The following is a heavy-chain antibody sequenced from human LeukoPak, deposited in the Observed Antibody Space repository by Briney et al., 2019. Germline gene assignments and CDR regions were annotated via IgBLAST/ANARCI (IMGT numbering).Heavy chain of an antibody. V-gene: IGHV4-34*01. CDR2: INHRGST. Sequence: SETLSLTCAVYGGSFSGYYWSWIRQPPGKGLEWIGEINHRGSTNYNPSLKSRVTISVDTSKNQFSLKLSSVTAADTAVYYCARQLFGFDPWGQGTLVTVSS. J-gene: IGHJ5*02. CDR3: ARQLFGFDP. D-gene: IGHD2-2*01. CDR1: GGSFSGYY.